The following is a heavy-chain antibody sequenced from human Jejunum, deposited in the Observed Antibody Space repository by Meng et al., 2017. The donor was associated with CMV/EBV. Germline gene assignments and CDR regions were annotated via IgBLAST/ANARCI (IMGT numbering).Heavy chain of an antibody. V-gene: IGHV3-53*01. Sequence: AASGFTFNIYSMNWVRQAPGKGLEWVANIYGGGSTFHADSVKGRFTISRDDSKNTVYLQMNNLRAEDTAVYYCAREPWGYYYGPFWGQGTRVTVSS. CDR1: GFTFNIYS. CDR3: AREPWGYYYGPF. CDR2: IYGGGST. J-gene: IGHJ4*02. D-gene: IGHD3-3*01.